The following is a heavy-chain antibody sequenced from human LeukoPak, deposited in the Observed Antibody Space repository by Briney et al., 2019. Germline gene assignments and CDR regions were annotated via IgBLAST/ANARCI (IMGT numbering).Heavy chain of an antibody. Sequence: SETLSLTCAVYGGSFSGYYWSWIRQPPGKGLEWIGSIYYIGSTHYNPSLKRRLTISVDTSKNQFSLRLTSVTAADTALYFCARGDTYFYDSSGHGFDFWGHGTLVTVSS. CDR2: IYYIGST. J-gene: IGHJ4*01. D-gene: IGHD3-22*01. CDR3: ARGDTYFYDSSGHGFDF. CDR1: GGSFSGYY. V-gene: IGHV4-34*01.